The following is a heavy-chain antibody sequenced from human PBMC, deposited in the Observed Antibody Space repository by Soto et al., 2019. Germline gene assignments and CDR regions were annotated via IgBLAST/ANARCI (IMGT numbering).Heavy chain of an antibody. CDR1: GGSISSSSYY. J-gene: IGHJ3*02. D-gene: IGHD3-10*01. Sequence: SETLSLTCTVSGGSISSSSYYWGWIRQPPGKGLEWIGSIYYSGSTYYNPSLKSRVTISVDTSKNQFSLKLSSVTAADTAVYYCASGQATYYGSGSYAFDIWGQGTMVTVSS. V-gene: IGHV4-39*01. CDR2: IYYSGST. CDR3: ASGQATYYGSGSYAFDI.